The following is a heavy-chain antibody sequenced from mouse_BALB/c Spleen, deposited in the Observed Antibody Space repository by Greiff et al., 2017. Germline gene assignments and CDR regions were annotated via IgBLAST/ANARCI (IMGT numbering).Heavy chain of an antibody. CDR2: IYPGNSDT. J-gene: IGHJ4*01. Sequence: VQLQQSGTVLARPGASVKMSCKASGYSFTSYWMHWVKQRPGQGLEWIGAIYPGNSDTSYNQKFKGKAKLTAVTSASTAYMELSSLTNEDSAVYYCTRGHLGRAMDYWGQGTSVTVSS. CDR3: TRGHLGRAMDY. D-gene: IGHD4-1*01. V-gene: IGHV1-5*01. CDR1: GYSFTSYW.